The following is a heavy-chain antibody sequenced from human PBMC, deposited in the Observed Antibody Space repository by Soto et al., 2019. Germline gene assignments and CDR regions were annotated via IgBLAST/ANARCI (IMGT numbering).Heavy chain of an antibody. CDR1: GDSVSSCCFY. D-gene: IGHD2-8*01. CDR3: ARARSYDGHRVTNYCMDV. V-gene: IGHV4-39*01. Sequence: QLEESGPGLVKPSETLSLTCTVSGDSVSSCCFYWAWIRQPPGKGLEWVGSIHYSGSTYYSWPLKSRGTKSVDTSKSQLTLGLTFVTAAATAVYYCARARSYDGHRVTNYCMDVWGEGTPVTVSS. CDR2: IHYSGST. J-gene: IGHJ6*03.